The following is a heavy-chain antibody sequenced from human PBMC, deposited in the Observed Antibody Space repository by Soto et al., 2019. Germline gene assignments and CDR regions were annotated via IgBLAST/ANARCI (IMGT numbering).Heavy chain of an antibody. V-gene: IGHV1-46*01. J-gene: IGHJ4*02. D-gene: IGHD6-6*01. CDR2: INPSGGST. Sequence: GTSVKLSWKASGEALASCYRHWVRQAPGQGLEWMGIINPSGGSTSYAQKFQGRVTMTRDTSTSTVYMELSSLRSEDTAVYYCARERREYSSSSFDYWGQGTLVTVSS. CDR3: ARERREYSSSSFDY. CDR1: GEALASCY.